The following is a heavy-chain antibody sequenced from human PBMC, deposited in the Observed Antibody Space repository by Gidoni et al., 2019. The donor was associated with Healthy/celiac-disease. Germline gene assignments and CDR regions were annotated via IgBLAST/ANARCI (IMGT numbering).Heavy chain of an antibody. J-gene: IGHJ6*02. CDR3: ARDPATVVRPYYYGMDV. CDR1: GVPFSSNW. Sequence: EVQLVESGGGLVQPGGSLRLSCAASGVPFSSNWMHWVRQAPGKGLVWVSRINSDGSSTSYADSVKGRFTISRDNAKNTLYLQMNSLRAEDTAVYYCARDPATVVRPYYYGMDVWGQGTTVTVSS. V-gene: IGHV3-74*01. D-gene: IGHD4-17*01. CDR2: INSDGSST.